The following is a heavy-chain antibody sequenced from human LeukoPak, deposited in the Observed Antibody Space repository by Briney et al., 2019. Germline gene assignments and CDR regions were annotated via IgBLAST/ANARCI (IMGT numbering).Heavy chain of an antibody. Sequence: PGGSLRLSCAASGFTFSNYWMHWVRQAPEKGLVWVSRVNPDGSSITYANSVKGRFTSSRDNAKNTLYLQMNRLRVEDTAVYYCGRGGSYGDYWGQGILVTVSS. CDR3: GRGGSYGDY. J-gene: IGHJ4*02. D-gene: IGHD3-16*01. V-gene: IGHV3-74*01. CDR2: VNPDGSSI. CDR1: GFTFSNYW.